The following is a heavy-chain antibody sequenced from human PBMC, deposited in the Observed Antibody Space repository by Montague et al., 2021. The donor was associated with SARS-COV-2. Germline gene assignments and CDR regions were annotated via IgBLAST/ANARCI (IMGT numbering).Heavy chain of an antibody. J-gene: IGHJ4*02. CDR3: ARGAWWLRAFDQ. Sequence: SETQSLTCAVNGGSFSGYYWSWIRQPPGKGLEWIGEINHSGSINYNPSLKSRVTISVDTSKNQFSLKVSSVTAADTAVYYCARGAWWLRAFDQWGQGTLVTVSS. V-gene: IGHV4-34*01. CDR2: INHSGSI. CDR1: GGSFSGYY. D-gene: IGHD5-12*01.